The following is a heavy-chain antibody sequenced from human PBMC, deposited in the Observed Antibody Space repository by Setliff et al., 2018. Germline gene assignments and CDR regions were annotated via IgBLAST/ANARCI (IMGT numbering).Heavy chain of an antibody. CDR3: ARSAEEFWSGYYTDGPPLPNY. D-gene: IGHD3-3*01. CDR2: ISAYNGNT. Sequence: ASVKVSCKASGYTFTSYGISWVRQAPGQGLEWMGWISAYNGNTNYAQKLQGRVTMTTDTSMSTAYMELRSLRSDDTAVYYCARSAEEFWSGYYTDGPPLPNYWGQGTLVTVS. CDR1: GYTFTSYG. V-gene: IGHV1-18*01. J-gene: IGHJ4*02.